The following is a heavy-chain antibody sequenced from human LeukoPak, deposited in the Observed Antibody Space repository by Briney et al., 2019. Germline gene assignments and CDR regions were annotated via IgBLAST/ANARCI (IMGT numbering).Heavy chain of an antibody. D-gene: IGHD6-13*01. V-gene: IGHV4-39*01. CDR3: AGRFISSWTSFDS. CDR2: VYYSANT. Sequence: SETLSLTCIVSGDSISSSGDYWGWIRQSPGKGLEWIGSVYYSANTHYNPSLKNRVTISLDTSEKQSALKLKFSLKLTSVTAADTAMYYCAGRFISSWTSFDSWGQGTLVTVSS. J-gene: IGHJ4*02. CDR1: GDSISSSGDY.